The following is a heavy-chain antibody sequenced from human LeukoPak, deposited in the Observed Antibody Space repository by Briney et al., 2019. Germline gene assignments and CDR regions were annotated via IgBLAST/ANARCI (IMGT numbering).Heavy chain of an antibody. J-gene: IGHJ6*04. CDR2: ISYDGSNK. CDR3: AKVSGYAITGTTAGSYYYGMDV. V-gene: IGHV3-30*18. CDR1: GFTLNSYG. D-gene: IGHD1-20*01. Sequence: GGSLRLSCAASGFTLNSYGMHWVRQAPGKGLEWVAVISYDGSNKYYADSVKGRFTISRDNSKNTLYLQMNSLRAEDTAVYYCAKVSGYAITGTTAGSYYYGMDVWGKGATVTVSS.